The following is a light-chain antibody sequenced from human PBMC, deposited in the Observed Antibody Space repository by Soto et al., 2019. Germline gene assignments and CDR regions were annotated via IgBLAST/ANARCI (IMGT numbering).Light chain of an antibody. J-gene: IGKJ4*01. CDR3: QESYSTPPT. Sequence: DIQMTQSPSSLSASVGDRVTITCRASQSISSYLNWHQQKPGKAPKLLLYAASSLQSGVPSRCSGSGSGTDFTLTISSLEPEDFATYYCQESYSTPPTFGGGTKVYIK. CDR1: QSISSY. V-gene: IGKV1-39*01. CDR2: AAS.